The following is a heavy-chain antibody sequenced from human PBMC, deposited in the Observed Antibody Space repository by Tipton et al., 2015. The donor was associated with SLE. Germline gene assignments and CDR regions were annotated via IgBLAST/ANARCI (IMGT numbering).Heavy chain of an antibody. CDR2: TRNKANSYTT. CDR1: GFTFSDHY. Sequence: SLRLSCAASGFTFSDHYMDWVRQAPGKGLEWVGRTRNKANSYTTEYAASVKGRFTISRDDSKNSLYLQMNSLKTEDTAVYYCARVATIFGVVPYYLDYWGQGTLVTVSS. CDR3: ARVATIFGVVPYYLDY. D-gene: IGHD3-3*01. J-gene: IGHJ4*02. V-gene: IGHV3-72*01.